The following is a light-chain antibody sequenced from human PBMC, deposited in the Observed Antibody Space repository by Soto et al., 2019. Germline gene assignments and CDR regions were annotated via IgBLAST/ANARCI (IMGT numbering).Light chain of an antibody. CDR2: GAS. V-gene: IGKV3-20*01. Sequence: EIVLTQSPATLSLSKGERATLSCRASQAITGNFLAWYRQKPGQAPRLLIYGASKRAPGVSEKFSGSGSGTDFTLTISWLGTEDFAVYYCHQYDRSQTFGQGTKVE. J-gene: IGKJ1*01. CDR3: HQYDRSQT. CDR1: QAITGNF.